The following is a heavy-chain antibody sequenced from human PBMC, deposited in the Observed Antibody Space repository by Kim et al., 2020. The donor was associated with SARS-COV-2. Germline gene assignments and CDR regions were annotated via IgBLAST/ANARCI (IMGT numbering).Heavy chain of an antibody. D-gene: IGHD3-10*01. Sequence: GGSLRLSCAASGFTFDDYAMYWVRQAPGKGLEWVSGISWNSGSIAYADSVKSRFTISRDNAKNSLYLQMNSLRAEDTALYYCAKLGSGSSAHYFDYWGQGTLVTVSS. CDR3: AKLGSGSSAHYFDY. CDR1: GFTFDDYA. V-gene: IGHV3-9*01. CDR2: ISWNSGSI. J-gene: IGHJ4*02.